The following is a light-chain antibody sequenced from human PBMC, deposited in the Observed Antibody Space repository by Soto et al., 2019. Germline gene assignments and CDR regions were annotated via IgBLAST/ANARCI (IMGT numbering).Light chain of an antibody. V-gene: IGKV3-11*01. CDR2: DAS. CDR1: QSVSRY. CDR3: SQRSHSPPFT. Sequence: IVLTQSPGTLSLSPGERATLSGRASQSVSRYLAWYQQNPGEAPRLLLYDASNXATXISAXFSXXGSXAHFALTISILRPEDFAVYSCSQRSHSPPFTFGQGTRPEIK. J-gene: IGKJ5*01.